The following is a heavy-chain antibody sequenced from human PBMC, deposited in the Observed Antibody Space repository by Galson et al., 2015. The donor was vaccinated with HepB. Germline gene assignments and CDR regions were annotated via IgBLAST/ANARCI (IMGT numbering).Heavy chain of an antibody. CDR1: GFTFSTHW. CDR3: ARGSPATFAS. Sequence: SLRLSCAASGFTFSTHWMVWVRQAPGKGLEWVANISDDGSRKYYLDSLKGRFTISRDNAKNPQYLQMNSLRGDDTAVYYCARGSPATFASCDQGSLVTVSS. J-gene: IGHJ4*02. V-gene: IGHV3-7*01. CDR2: ISDDGSRK.